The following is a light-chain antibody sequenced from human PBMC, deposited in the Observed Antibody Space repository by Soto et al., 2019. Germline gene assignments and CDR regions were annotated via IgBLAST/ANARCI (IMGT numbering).Light chain of an antibody. Sequence: QSVLTQPASVSGSPGQSITISCTGTSSDVGGYNYVSWYQQHPGKAPKLMIYEVSNRPSGVSNRFSGSKSGNTASLTISGLQAEDEADYYCSSYTSSSVRVFGGGTNLTVL. CDR1: SSDVGGYNY. J-gene: IGLJ2*01. V-gene: IGLV2-14*01. CDR2: EVS. CDR3: SSYTSSSVRV.